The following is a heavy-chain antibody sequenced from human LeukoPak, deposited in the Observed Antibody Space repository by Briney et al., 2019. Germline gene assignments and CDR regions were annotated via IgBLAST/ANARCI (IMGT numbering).Heavy chain of an antibody. Sequence: PGGSLRLSCAASGFTFSSYWMHWVRQAPGKGLVWVSRINSDGSSTSHADSVEGRFTISRDNAKNTLYLQMNSLRAEDTAVYYCARSGWSLANWFDPWGQGTLVTVSS. V-gene: IGHV3-74*01. CDR3: ARSGWSLANWFDP. CDR2: INSDGSST. J-gene: IGHJ5*02. D-gene: IGHD6-19*01. CDR1: GFTFSSYW.